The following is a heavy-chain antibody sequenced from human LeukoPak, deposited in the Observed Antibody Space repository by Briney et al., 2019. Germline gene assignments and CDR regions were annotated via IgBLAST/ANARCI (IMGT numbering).Heavy chain of an antibody. Sequence: NPSETLSLTCTVSGGSISSYYWNWIRQPAGKGLEWIGRIYTSGSTNYNPSLKSRVTISVDTSKNQFSLKLNSVTAADTAVYYCARGGLYYDILTGFDSWGQGTLVTVSS. J-gene: IGHJ4*02. CDR3: ARGGLYYDILTGFDS. D-gene: IGHD3-9*01. CDR1: GGSISSYY. V-gene: IGHV4-4*07. CDR2: IYTSGST.